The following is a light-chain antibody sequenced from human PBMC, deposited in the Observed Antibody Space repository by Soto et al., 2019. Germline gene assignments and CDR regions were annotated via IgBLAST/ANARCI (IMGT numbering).Light chain of an antibody. CDR3: GTWDSSLSAGGV. CDR1: SSNIGNNY. J-gene: IGLJ2*01. Sequence: QSVLTQPPSVSAAPGQKVTISCSGSSSNIGNNYVSWYQQLPGTAPKLLIYDNNKRPSGIPDRFSGSKYVTSATLGITGLQTGDEADYYCGTWDSSLSAGGVFGGGTNLSVL. CDR2: DNN. V-gene: IGLV1-51*01.